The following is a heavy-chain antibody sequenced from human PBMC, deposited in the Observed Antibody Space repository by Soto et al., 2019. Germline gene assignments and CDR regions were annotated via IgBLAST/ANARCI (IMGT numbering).Heavy chain of an antibody. D-gene: IGHD3-9*01. CDR2: IDTSGSST. V-gene: IGHV3-74*01. J-gene: IGHJ4*02. CDR3: ATDSWYFGL. CDR1: GFIFTNCC. Sequence: WVSLRLSCEASGFIFTNCCKHWIRQVPGKGLVWVSRIDTSGSSTSYADSVKGRFTISRDYAKNTVSLQMHSLRAEDTGVYYLATDSWYFGLWGQGSLVTVSS.